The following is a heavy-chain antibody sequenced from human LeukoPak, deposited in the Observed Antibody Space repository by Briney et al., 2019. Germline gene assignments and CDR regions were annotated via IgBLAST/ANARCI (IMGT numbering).Heavy chain of an antibody. V-gene: IGHV4-34*01. Sequence: SETLSLTCTVSGGSISSYYWSWIRQPPGKGLEWIGEINHSGSTNYNPSLKSRVTISVDTSKNQFSLKLGSVTAADTAVYYCARPFEASSSADDAFDIWGQGTMVTVSS. CDR3: ARPFEASSSADDAFDI. D-gene: IGHD6-6*01. CDR1: GGSISSYY. CDR2: INHSGST. J-gene: IGHJ3*02.